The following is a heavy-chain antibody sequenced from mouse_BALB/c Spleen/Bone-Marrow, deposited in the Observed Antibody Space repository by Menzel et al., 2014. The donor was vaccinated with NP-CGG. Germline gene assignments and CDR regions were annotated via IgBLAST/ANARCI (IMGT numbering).Heavy chain of an antibody. CDR3: ARDGYDVGGALDY. CDR2: ISNGGSTT. CDR1: GFTFSYYT. Sequence: EVNLVESGGGLVQPGGSLKLSRAASGFTFSYYTMSWVRQTPEKRLEWVAYISNGGSTTYHPDTVKGRFTISRDNAKNTLYLQMSSLKSEDTAMYYCARDGYDVGGALDYWGQGTSVTVSS. D-gene: IGHD2-2*01. J-gene: IGHJ4*01. V-gene: IGHV5-12-2*01.